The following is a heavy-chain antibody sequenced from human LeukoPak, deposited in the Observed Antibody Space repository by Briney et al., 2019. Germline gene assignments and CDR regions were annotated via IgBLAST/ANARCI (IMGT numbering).Heavy chain of an antibody. CDR2: IYSSGST. Sequence: SETLSLTCNVSGGSINNYYWNWIRQPAGKGLEWIGRIYSSGSTNYNPSLKSRVTMSVDTSKNQFSLNVSSVTAADTAVYYCARMAINGFALDPWGQGTLVTVSS. D-gene: IGHD2-2*03. CDR3: ARMAINGFALDP. CDR1: GGSINNYY. V-gene: IGHV4-4*07. J-gene: IGHJ5*02.